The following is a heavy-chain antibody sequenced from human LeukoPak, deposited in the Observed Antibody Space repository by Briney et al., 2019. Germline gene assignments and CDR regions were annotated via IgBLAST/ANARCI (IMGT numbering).Heavy chain of an antibody. CDR3: ARAYGGCSSTSCYPYYYGMDV. J-gene: IGHJ6*02. CDR2: ISAYNGNT. Sequence: ASVKVSCKASGYTFTSYGISWVRQAPGQGLEWMGWISAYNGNTNYAQKLQGRVTMTTDTSTSTAYMKLRSLRSDDTAVYYCARAYGGCSSTSCYPYYYGMDVWGQGTTVTVSS. V-gene: IGHV1-18*01. D-gene: IGHD2-2*01. CDR1: GYTFTSYG.